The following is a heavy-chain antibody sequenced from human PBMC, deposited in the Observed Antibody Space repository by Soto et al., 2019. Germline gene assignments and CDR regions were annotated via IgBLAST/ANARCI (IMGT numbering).Heavy chain of an antibody. J-gene: IGHJ6*02. V-gene: IGHV5-51*01. CDR3: ARPWQDSRIVGATPHYYYGMDV. D-gene: IGHD1-26*01. CDR1: GDSFTSYW. CDR2: IYPGDADT. Sequence: GESLKISCKGSGDSFTSYWIGWVRQMPWKGLEWMGIIYPGDADTRYSPSLQGQVTTSADKSISTAYLQWSSLKESDTAMYYFARPWQDSRIVGATPHYYYGMDVWGQGT.